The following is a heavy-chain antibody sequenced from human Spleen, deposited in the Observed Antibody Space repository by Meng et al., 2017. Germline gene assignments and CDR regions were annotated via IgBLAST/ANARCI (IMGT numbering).Heavy chain of an antibody. J-gene: IGHJ6*02. CDR3: ARHLSYYYYGMDV. V-gene: IGHV3-7*01. CDR2: IKQDGSEK. Sequence: GESLKISCAASGFTFSSYWMSWVRQAPGKGLEWVANIKQDGSEKYYVDSVKGRFTISRDNAKNSLYLQMNSLRAEDTAVYYCARHLSYYYYGMDVWGQGSTVTVS. CDR1: GFTFSSYW. D-gene: IGHD3-16*02.